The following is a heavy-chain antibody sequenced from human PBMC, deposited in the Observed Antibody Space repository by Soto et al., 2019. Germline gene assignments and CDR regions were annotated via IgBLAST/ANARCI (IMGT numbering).Heavy chain of an antibody. Sequence: QVQLVESGGGVVQPGRSLRLSCAASGFTFSSYAMHWVRQAPGKGLEWVAVISYDGSNKYYADSVKGRFTISRDNSKNTLYLQMNSLRAEDTAVYYCARVGYCSGGSCRYYYYYGMDVWGQGTTVTVSS. CDR1: GFTFSSYA. V-gene: IGHV3-30-3*01. CDR3: ARVGYCSGGSCRYYYYYGMDV. CDR2: ISYDGSNK. J-gene: IGHJ6*02. D-gene: IGHD2-15*01.